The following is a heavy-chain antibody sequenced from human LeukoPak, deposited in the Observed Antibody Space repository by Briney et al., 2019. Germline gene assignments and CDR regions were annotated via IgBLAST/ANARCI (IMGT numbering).Heavy chain of an antibody. V-gene: IGHV4-34*01. J-gene: IGHJ4*02. Sequence: SETLSLTCAVYGGSFSGYYWSWIRQPPGKGLEWIGEINHSGSTNYNPSLKSRVTISVDTSKNQFSLKLSSVTAADTAVYYCAVTMIQEAEDYWGQGTLVTVSS. CDR3: AVTMIQEAEDY. CDR2: INHSGST. CDR1: GGSFSGYY. D-gene: IGHD3-22*01.